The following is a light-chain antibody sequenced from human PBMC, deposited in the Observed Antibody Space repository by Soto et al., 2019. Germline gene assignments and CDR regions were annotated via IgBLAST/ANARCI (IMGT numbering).Light chain of an antibody. CDR3: QQYNSYSRT. CDR2: DAS. V-gene: IGKV1-5*01. Sequence: DIQMDPSPSSVSASVGDRVTITCRSSEDISTWLAWYQQKPGKAPKLLIYDASSLESGVPSRFSGSGSGTEFTLTISSLQPDDFATYYCQQYNSYSRTFGQGTKVDIK. CDR1: EDISTW. J-gene: IGKJ1*01.